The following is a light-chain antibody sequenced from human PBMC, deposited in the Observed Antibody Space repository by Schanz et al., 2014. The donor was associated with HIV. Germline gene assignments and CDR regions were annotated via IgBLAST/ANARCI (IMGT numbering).Light chain of an antibody. CDR1: SSNIGSNT. V-gene: IGLV1-44*01. Sequence: QSVLTQPPSASGTPGQRVTISCSGSSSNIGSNTVNWYQQLPGTAPKLLIYSNNQRPSGVPDRFSGSKSGTSASLAISGLQSEDEADYYCAAWDDSLLLFGGGTKLTVL. J-gene: IGLJ2*01. CDR3: AAWDDSLLL. CDR2: SNN.